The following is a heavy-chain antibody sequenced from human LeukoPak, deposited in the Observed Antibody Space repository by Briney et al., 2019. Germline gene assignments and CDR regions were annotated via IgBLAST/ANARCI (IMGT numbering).Heavy chain of an antibody. Sequence: PGGSLRLSCAASGFTFSTYSLNWVRQAPGKGLEWVSAISGSGGSTYYADSVKGRFTISRDNSKNTLYLQMNSLRAEDTAVYYCAKDRGNRYYFDYWGQGTLVTVSS. CDR2: ISGSGGST. V-gene: IGHV3-23*01. J-gene: IGHJ4*02. CDR3: AKDRGNRYYFDY. CDR1: GFTFSTYS.